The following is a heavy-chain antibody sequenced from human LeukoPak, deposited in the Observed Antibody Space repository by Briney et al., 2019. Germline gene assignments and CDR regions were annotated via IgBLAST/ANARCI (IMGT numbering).Heavy chain of an antibody. V-gene: IGHV1-46*01. CDR3: ARSVVPEYFYYYGMDV. Sequence: GASVKVSCKASGYTFTSYYMHWVRQAPGQGLEWMGIINPSGGSTSYAQKFQGRVTMTRDTSTGTVYMELSSLRSEDTAVYYCARSVVPEYFYYYGMDVWGQGTTVTVSS. J-gene: IGHJ6*02. CDR2: INPSGGST. CDR1: GYTFTSYY. D-gene: IGHD2-2*01.